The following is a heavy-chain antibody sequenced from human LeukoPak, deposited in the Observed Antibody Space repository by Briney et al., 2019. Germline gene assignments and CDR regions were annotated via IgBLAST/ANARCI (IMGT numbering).Heavy chain of an antibody. V-gene: IGHV4-61*02. Sequence: PSETLSLTCTVSGGSISSGSYYWSWIRQPAGKGLEWIGRIYTSGSTNYNLSLKSRATISVDTSKNQFSLKLSSVTAADTAVYYCARGYCSGGSCQFDYWGQGTLVTVSS. J-gene: IGHJ4*02. D-gene: IGHD2-15*01. CDR1: GGSISSGSYY. CDR3: ARGYCSGGSCQFDY. CDR2: IYTSGST.